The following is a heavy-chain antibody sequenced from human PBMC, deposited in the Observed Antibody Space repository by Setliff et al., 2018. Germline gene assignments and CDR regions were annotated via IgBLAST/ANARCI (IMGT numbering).Heavy chain of an antibody. CDR1: GGTFSNIG. D-gene: IGHD2-15*01. Sequence: GASVKVSCKASGGTFSNIGISWVRQAPGQGLEWMGGIIPLFGTTNYAQEFQGRVTITTDESTNTAYMELSSLRSEDTAMYYCAGEKVVVVSATSYHYYMDVWGKGTTVTVSS. CDR2: IIPLFGTT. CDR3: AGEKVVVVSATSYHYYMDV. J-gene: IGHJ6*03. V-gene: IGHV1-69*05.